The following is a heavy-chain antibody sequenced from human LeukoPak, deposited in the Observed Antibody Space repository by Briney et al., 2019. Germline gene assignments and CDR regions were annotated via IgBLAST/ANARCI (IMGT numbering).Heavy chain of an antibody. CDR2: INHSGST. Sequence: GSLRLSCAASGFTFSDYHMSWIRQPPGKGLEWIGEINHSGSTNYNPSLKSRVTISVDTSKNQFSLKLSSVTAADTAVYYCARRKLLGYCSGGSCYSSPKNWFDPWGQGTLVTVSS. CDR1: GFTFSDYH. D-gene: IGHD2-15*01. J-gene: IGHJ5*02. CDR3: ARRKLLGYCSGGSCYSSPKNWFDP. V-gene: IGHV4-34*01.